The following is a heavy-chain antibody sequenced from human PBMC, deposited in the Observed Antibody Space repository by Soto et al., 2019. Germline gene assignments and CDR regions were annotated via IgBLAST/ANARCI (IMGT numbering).Heavy chain of an antibody. CDR2: ISGSGGST. Sequence: GGSLRLSCAASGFTFSSYAMSWVRQAPGKGLEWVSAISGSGGSTYYADSVKGRFTISRDNSKNTLYLQMNSLRAEDTAVYYCAKDPPYDILTGPGGLDPWGQGTLVTV. D-gene: IGHD3-9*01. CDR3: AKDPPYDILTGPGGLDP. V-gene: IGHV3-23*01. CDR1: GFTFSSYA. J-gene: IGHJ5*02.